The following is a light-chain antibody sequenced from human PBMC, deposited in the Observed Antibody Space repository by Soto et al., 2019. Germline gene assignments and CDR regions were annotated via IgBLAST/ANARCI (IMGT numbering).Light chain of an antibody. CDR2: KAS. Sequence: DIQMTQSHSTLSASVGDRVTITCRASQSVGSWLAWYQQKPGKAPKILIYKASSLESGVPSRFSGSGSGTEGSITSSSLQPADFARYHGEQYGSSSPWTVGKGTKVEIK. CDR1: QSVGSW. V-gene: IGKV1-5*03. CDR3: EQYGSSSPWT. J-gene: IGKJ1*01.